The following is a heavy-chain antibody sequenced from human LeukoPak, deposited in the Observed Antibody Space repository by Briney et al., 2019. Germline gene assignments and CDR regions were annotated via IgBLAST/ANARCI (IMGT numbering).Heavy chain of an antibody. CDR1: GYTFTGYY. V-gene: IGHV1-2*02. CDR3: ARDQRAGYYDFWSGLDY. Sequence: ASVKVSCKASGYTFTGYYMHWVRQAPGQGLEWMGWINPNSGGTNYAQKFQGRVTMTRDTSISTAYMELSRLRSDDTAVYYCARDQRAGYYDFWSGLDYWGQGTLVTVSS. J-gene: IGHJ4*02. D-gene: IGHD3-3*01. CDR2: INPNSGGT.